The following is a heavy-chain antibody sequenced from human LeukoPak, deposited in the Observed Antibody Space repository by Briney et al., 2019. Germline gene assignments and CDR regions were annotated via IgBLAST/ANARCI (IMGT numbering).Heavy chain of an antibody. CDR1: GFTFSSYW. CDR2: IKYDGSEK. D-gene: IGHD6-19*01. J-gene: IGHJ5*02. Sequence: GGSLRLSCAASGFTFSSYWMSWVRQAPGKGLEWVANIKYDGSEKYYVDSVKGRFTISRDNAKNSLYLQINSLRAEDTAVYYCARDRSSGWYLTPGFDPWGQGTLVTVSS. CDR3: ARDRSSGWYLTPGFDP. V-gene: IGHV3-7*04.